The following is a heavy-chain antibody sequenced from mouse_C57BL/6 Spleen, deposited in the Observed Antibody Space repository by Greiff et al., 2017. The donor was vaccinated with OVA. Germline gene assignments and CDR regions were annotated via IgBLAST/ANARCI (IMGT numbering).Heavy chain of an antibody. CDR1: GFTFSDYG. D-gene: IGHD1-1*01. Sequence: DVHLVESGGGLVKPGGSLKLSCAASGFTFSDYGMHWVRQAPEKGLEWVAYISSGSSTIYYADTVKGRFTISRDNAKNTLFLQMTSLRSEDTAMYYCARNYGSSYDYAMDYWGQGTSVTVSS. CDR3: ARNYGSSYDYAMDY. V-gene: IGHV5-17*01. CDR2: ISSGSSTI. J-gene: IGHJ4*01.